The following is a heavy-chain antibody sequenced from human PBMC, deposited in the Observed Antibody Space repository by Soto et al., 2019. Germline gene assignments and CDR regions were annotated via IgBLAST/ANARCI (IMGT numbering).Heavy chain of an antibody. CDR3: AKEGGYYGSGSYSVGENYYGMDV. CDR2: ISYDGSNK. CDR1: GFTFSSYG. V-gene: IGHV3-30*18. D-gene: IGHD3-10*01. J-gene: IGHJ6*02. Sequence: QVQLVESGGGVVQPGRSLRLSCAASGFTFSSYGMHWVRQAPGKGLEWVAVISYDGSNKYYADSVKGRFTISRDNYKNTLYMQMNSLRGEAMAVYYCAKEGGYYGSGSYSVGENYYGMDVWGQGTTVTVSS.